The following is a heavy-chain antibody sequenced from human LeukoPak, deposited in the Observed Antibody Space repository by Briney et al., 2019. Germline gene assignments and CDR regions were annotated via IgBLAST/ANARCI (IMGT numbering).Heavy chain of an antibody. J-gene: IGHJ6*03. CDR3: ARERQYYYMDV. CDR1: GFTFSSYS. Sequence: SGGSLRLSCAASGFTFSSYSMNWVRQAPGKGLEWVSSISSSSSYIYYADSVKGRFTISRDNAKNTLYLQMNSLRAEDTAVYYCARERQYYYMDVWGKGTTVTVSS. V-gene: IGHV3-21*01. CDR2: ISSSSSYI.